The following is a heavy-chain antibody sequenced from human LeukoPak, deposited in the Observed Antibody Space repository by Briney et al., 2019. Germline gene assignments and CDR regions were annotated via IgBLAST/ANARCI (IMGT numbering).Heavy chain of an antibody. D-gene: IGHD4-11*01. V-gene: IGHV1-46*01. CDR3: ARVRGDYSNPFDY. J-gene: IGHJ4*02. CDR1: GYTFTNYY. Sequence: GASVKVSCKASGYTFTNYYMHWVRQPPGQGLEWMGIINPAGGSTSYAQRFQARVTMTRDTSTSTVYMELTSLRSEDTAVYYCARVRGDYSNPFDYWGQGTLVTVSS. CDR2: INPAGGST.